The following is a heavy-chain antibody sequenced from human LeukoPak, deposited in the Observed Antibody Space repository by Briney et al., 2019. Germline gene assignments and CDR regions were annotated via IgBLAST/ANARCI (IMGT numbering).Heavy chain of an antibody. D-gene: IGHD2-8*01. V-gene: IGHV4-59*01. Sequence: SETLSLTCTDSRGSISSYYWSWIRQPPGKGLEWIGYIYYSGSTNYNPSLQSRVTISVDTSKNQLALRRSSVTSVDTAVYYCAREVGVEFDPWRRGTLVSVPS. CDR2: IYYSGST. CDR1: RGSISSYY. J-gene: IGHJ5*02. CDR3: AREVGVEFDP.